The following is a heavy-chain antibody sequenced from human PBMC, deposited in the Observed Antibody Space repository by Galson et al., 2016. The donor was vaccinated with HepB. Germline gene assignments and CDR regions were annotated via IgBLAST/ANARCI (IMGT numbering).Heavy chain of an antibody. CDR3: VRETLRGTRFDN. V-gene: IGHV3-21*01. CDR2: ISSSSSYI. CDR1: GFPFSQYN. J-gene: IGHJ4*02. Sequence: LRLSCAASGFPFSQYNMNWVRQAPGKGLEWVSFISSSSSYIYYVDSVKGRFTISRDNAKNSLYLKMDSLRAEDTAVYYCVRETLRGTRFDNWGQGTLVTVAS. D-gene: IGHD1-14*01.